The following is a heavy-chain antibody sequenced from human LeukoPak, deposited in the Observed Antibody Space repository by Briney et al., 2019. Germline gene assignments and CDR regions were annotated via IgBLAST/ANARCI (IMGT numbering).Heavy chain of an antibody. CDR2: IYYSGST. J-gene: IGHJ1*01. CDR1: GGFISSYY. CDR3: ARAGAAGNFQH. D-gene: IGHD6-13*01. V-gene: IGHV4-59*01. Sequence: SETLSLTCTVSGGFISSYYWSWIRQPPGKGLEWIGYIYYSGSTNYNPSLKSRVTISVDTSKNQFSLKLSSVTAADTAVYYCARAGAAGNFQHWGQGTLVTVSS.